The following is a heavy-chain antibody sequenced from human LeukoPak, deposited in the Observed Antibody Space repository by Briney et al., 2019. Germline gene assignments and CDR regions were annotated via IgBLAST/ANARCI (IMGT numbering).Heavy chain of an antibody. CDR3: TTYFDY. J-gene: IGHJ4*02. Sequence: GGSLRLPCTASGFTFGDHAMSWVRQAPGKGLEWVGFIRSKAYGGTTEYAASVKGRFTISRDDSKNTLYLQMNSLKTEDTAVYYCTTYFDYWGQGTLVTVSS. CDR1: GFTFGDHA. V-gene: IGHV3-49*04. CDR2: IRSKAYGGTT.